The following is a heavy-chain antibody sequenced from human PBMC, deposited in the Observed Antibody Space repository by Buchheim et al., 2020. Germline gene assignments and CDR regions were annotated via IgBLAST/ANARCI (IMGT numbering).Heavy chain of an antibody. J-gene: IGHJ4*02. V-gene: IGHV4-30-4*01. CDR1: GGSINSGDYY. CDR3: ARDGMFTKIDY. CDR2: IYYSGST. D-gene: IGHD2-8*01. Sequence: QVQLQESGPGLVKPSQTLSLTCTVSGGSINSGDYYWSWIRQPPGKGLEWIGYIYYSGSTYYTPSLQSRLTISIDTSKNQFSLELSSVTAADTAVYYCARDGMFTKIDYWGQGTL.